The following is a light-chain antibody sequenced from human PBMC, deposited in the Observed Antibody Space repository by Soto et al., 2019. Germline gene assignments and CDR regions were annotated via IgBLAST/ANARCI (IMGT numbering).Light chain of an antibody. V-gene: IGKV3-20*01. CDR3: QHYNSYSEA. J-gene: IGKJ1*01. CDR2: GAS. CDR1: QSVSSSY. Sequence: EIVLTQSPGTLSLSPGERATLSCRASQSVSSSYLAWYQQKPGQAPRLLIYGASSRATGIPDRFSGSGSGTEFTLTISRLEPDDFATYYCQHYNSYSEAFGQGTKVELK.